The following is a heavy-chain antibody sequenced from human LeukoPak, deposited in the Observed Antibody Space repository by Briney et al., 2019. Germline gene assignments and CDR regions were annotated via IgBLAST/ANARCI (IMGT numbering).Heavy chain of an antibody. D-gene: IGHD3-22*01. CDR3: AKDPTDFDSSGQTYFDY. V-gene: IGHV3-73*01. J-gene: IGHJ4*02. CDR1: GFTFSGSA. Sequence: PGGSLRLSCAASGFTFSGSAMHWVRQTSGKGLEWVGRIRSKANSYATAYAASVKGRFTISRDDSKNTAYLEMSSLESEDTAVYYCAKDPTDFDSSGQTYFDYWGQGTLVTVPS. CDR2: IRSKANSYAT.